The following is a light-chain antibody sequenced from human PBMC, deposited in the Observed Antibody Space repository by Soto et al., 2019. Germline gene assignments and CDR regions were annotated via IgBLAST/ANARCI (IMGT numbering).Light chain of an antibody. CDR1: QSVSSN. CDR3: QQYNNWPALT. Sequence: EIVMTQSPATLSVSPGERATLSCRASQSVSSNLAWYQQKPGQAPRLLIYGASTRATGIPARFSGSRSGTECTLTISSLQSEDFAVYYCQQYNNWPALTVGGGTKVEIK. CDR2: GAS. J-gene: IGKJ4*01. V-gene: IGKV3-15*01.